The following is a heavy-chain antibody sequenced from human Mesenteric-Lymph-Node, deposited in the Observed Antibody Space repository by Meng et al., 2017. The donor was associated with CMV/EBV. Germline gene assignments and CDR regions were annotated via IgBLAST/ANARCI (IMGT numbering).Heavy chain of an antibody. CDR2: IFSGNIT. D-gene: IGHD3-22*01. CDR1: GFTVSSKY. Sequence: GESLKISCAASGFTVSSKYMTWVRQAPGKGLEWVSVIFSGNITYYSDSVRGRFTISRDISKNTLYLQMNSLRAEDTALYHCARVEAYDSSGYHAFDIWGQGTMVTVSS. V-gene: IGHV3-53*01. CDR3: ARVEAYDSSGYHAFDI. J-gene: IGHJ3*02.